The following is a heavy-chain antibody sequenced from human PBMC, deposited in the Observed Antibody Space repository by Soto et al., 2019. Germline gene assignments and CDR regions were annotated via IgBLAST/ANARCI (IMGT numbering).Heavy chain of an antibody. J-gene: IGHJ6*02. CDR3: AKYSGSYPVYNGLSL. Sequence: EVQLLESGGGLVQPGGSLRLSCAASGFPFSTSAMNWVRQAPGKGLEWVSIISGSSDAAYYAESVKGRFASSRDNSKNTLYLHMNSLRAEDTAVYYCAKYSGSYPVYNGLSLWGQGTTVTVS. CDR2: ISGSSDAA. D-gene: IGHD1-26*01. CDR1: GFPFSTSA. V-gene: IGHV3-23*01.